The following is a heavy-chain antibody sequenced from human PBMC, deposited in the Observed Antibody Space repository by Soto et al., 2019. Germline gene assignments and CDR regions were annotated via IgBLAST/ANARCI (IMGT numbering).Heavy chain of an antibody. J-gene: IGHJ6*02. Sequence: WGSLTLSCAVSGFTFSKYAMTWVRQPPGKGLEWVSTTRGNGEYTYYADSVKGRFTVSRDNSKNALFLEISSLRAEDTAIYYCAKESKSVEVLASRVFGMEVWGQGTTVTVPS. CDR3: AKESKSVEVLASRVFGMEV. D-gene: IGHD2-2*01. CDR1: GFTFSKYA. V-gene: IGHV3-23*01. CDR2: TRGNGEYT.